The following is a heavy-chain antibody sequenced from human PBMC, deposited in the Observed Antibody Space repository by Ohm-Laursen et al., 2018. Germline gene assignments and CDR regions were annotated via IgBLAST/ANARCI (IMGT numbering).Heavy chain of an antibody. CDR2: MNPKNDDT. D-gene: IGHD1-7*01. V-gene: IGHV1-8*01. Sequence: SVKVSCKTSGYTFINYDIHWVRQASGQGLEWMGWMNPKNDDTGYAHKFQGRVTMSRNTSISTANLEMTSLRSDDTAVYYCARGRLSGTRRALDIWGQGTLVTVSS. J-gene: IGHJ3*02. CDR3: ARGRLSGTRRALDI. CDR1: GYTFINYD.